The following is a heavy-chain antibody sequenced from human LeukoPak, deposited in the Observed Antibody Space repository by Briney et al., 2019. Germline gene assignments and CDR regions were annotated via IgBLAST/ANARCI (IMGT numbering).Heavy chain of an antibody. J-gene: IGHJ3*02. V-gene: IGHV3-20*04. D-gene: IGHD2-15*01. CDR3: ARDFLPLVDDAFDI. CDR2: IIWDGGST. Sequence: GGSLRPSCAVSGFTFADNGMSWVRQAPGKGLEWVAGIIWDGGSTGYADSVKGRFTISRDNAKNSLYLQMNSLRAEDTALYYCARDFLPLVDDAFDIWGQGTMVTVSS. CDR1: GFTFADNG.